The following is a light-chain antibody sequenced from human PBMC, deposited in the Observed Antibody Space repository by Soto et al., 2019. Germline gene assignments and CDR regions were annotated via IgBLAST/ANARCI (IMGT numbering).Light chain of an antibody. CDR1: QSISSW. J-gene: IGKJ1*01. CDR2: DAS. V-gene: IGKV1-5*01. Sequence: DIQMTQSPSTLSASVGDRVTITCRASQSISSWLAWYQQKPGKAPKLLIYDASNLESGVPSRFSGSGSGTEFTLTISSLQTDDFATYYCQQYNSYSWTVGQGTKVEIK. CDR3: QQYNSYSWT.